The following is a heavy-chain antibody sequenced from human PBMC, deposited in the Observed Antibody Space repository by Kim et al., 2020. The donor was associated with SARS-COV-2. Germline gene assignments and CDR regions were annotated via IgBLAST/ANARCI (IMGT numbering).Heavy chain of an antibody. J-gene: IGHJ3*02. D-gene: IGHD3-10*01. V-gene: IGHV4-30-2*01. CDR2: IYHSGST. CDR3: ARTDMVRGVITDAFDI. CDR1: GGSISSGGYS. Sequence: SETLSLTCAVSGGSISSGGYSWSWIRQPPGKGLEWIGYIYHSGSTYYNPSLKSRVTISVDRSKNQFSLKLSSVTAADTAVYYCARTDMVRGVITDAFDIWGQGTMVTVSS.